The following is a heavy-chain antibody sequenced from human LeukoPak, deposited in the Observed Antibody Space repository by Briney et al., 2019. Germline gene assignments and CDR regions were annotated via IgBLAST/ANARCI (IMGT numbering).Heavy chain of an antibody. V-gene: IGHV1-2*06. J-gene: IGHJ4*02. CDR3: ARDLYYYDSSGLGY. CDR2: INPNSGGT. D-gene: IGHD3-22*01. Sequence: ASVKVSCKASGGTFSSYAISWVRQAPGQGLEWMGRINPNSGGTNYAQKFQGRVTMTRDTSISTAYMELSRLRSDDTAVYYCARDLYYYDSSGLGYWGQGTLVTVSS. CDR1: GGTFSSYA.